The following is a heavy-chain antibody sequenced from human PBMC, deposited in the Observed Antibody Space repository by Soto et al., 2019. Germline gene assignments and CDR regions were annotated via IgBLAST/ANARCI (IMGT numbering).Heavy chain of an antibody. CDR2: IWYDGSNK. J-gene: IGHJ6*02. CDR3: ARDRGAAAAGPYYYYGMDV. D-gene: IGHD6-13*01. V-gene: IGHV3-33*01. CDR1: GFTFSSYG. Sequence: GGSLRLSCAASGFTFSSYGMHWVRQAPGKGLEWVAVIWYDGSNKYYADSVKGRFTISRDNSKNTLYLQMNSLRAEDTAVYYCARDRGAAAAGPYYYYGMDVWGQGTTVTVSS.